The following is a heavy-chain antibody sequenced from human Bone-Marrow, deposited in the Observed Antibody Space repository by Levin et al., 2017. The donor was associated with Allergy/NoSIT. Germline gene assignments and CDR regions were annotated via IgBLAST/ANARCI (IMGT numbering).Heavy chain of an antibody. Sequence: GESLKISCVASGFTFSGYVMHWVRQAPGKGLEWVALISKDGRNKNYADSVKGRFTISRDSSKNTLFLQMNSLTADDTALYYCARDSWYSSSVEGFDFDYWGQGTLVTVSS. D-gene: IGHD6-6*01. CDR3: ARDSWYSSSVEGFDFDY. CDR1: GFTFSGYV. CDR2: ISKDGRNK. V-gene: IGHV3-30*03. J-gene: IGHJ4*02.